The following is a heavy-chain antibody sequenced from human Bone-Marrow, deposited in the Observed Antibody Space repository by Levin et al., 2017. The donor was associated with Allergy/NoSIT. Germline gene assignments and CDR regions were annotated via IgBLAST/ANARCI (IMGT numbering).Heavy chain of an antibody. Sequence: KASETLSLTCTVSGGSISDYYCSWVRQAPGKGLDWIGYMYYGGGSPTYNPSLKGRVTISVDRTKKQFSLNLTSVTAADTAVYYCATYCSGGACYPRSEYFHSWGQGALVSVSS. D-gene: IGHD2-15*01. CDR1: GGSISDYY. J-gene: IGHJ4*02. V-gene: IGHV4-59*03. CDR2: MYYGGGSP. CDR3: ATYCSGGACYPRSEYFHS.